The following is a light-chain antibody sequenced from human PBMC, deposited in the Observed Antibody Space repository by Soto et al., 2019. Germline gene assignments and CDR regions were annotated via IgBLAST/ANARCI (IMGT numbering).Light chain of an antibody. Sequence: DIQMTQSPSSLSASVGDRVTITCRASQSINNWLAWYQQKPGKAPKLLIYAASSLQSGVPSRFSGSGSGTDFTLTISSLQPEDFATYYCQQSYSTPPITFGQGTRLEIK. V-gene: IGKV1-39*01. CDR2: AAS. CDR3: QQSYSTPPIT. CDR1: QSINNW. J-gene: IGKJ5*01.